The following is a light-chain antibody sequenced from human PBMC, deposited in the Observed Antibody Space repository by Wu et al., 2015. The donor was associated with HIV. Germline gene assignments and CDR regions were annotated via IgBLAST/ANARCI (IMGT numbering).Light chain of an antibody. CDR3: QQYNIWPRT. Sequence: ESVLTQSPATLSLSPGERVTLSCRASQSVSSYLAWYQQKPGQSPRLLIYGASTRATGFPARFSGSGSGTEFSLTISSMESEDFAVYYCQQYNIWPRTFGLGTKVE. CDR2: GAS. J-gene: IGKJ1*01. CDR1: QSVSSY. V-gene: IGKV3-15*01.